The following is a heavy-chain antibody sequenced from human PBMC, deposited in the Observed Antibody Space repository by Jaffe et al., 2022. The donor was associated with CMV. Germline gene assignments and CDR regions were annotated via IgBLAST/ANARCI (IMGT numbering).Heavy chain of an antibody. J-gene: IGHJ5*02. CDR1: GGSISSSSYY. Sequence: QLQLQESGPGLVKPSETLSLTCTVSGGSISSSSYYWGWIRQPPGKGLEWIGSIYYSGSTYYNPSLKSRVTISVDTSKNQFSLKLSSVTAADTAVYYCVHDYSKGGRLRFDPWGQGTLVTVSS. CDR2: IYYSGST. CDR3: VHDYSKGGRLRFDP. D-gene: IGHD4-4*01. V-gene: IGHV4-39*01.